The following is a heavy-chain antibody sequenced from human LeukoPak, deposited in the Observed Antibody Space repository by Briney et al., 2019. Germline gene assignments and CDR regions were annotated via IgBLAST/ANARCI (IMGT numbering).Heavy chain of an antibody. CDR3: ARDLGITMADAFDI. V-gene: IGHV3-21*01. J-gene: IGHJ3*02. Sequence: PGGPLRLSCAASGFTFSSYSMNWVRQAPRKGLEWVSSISSSSSYIYYADSVKGRFTISRDNAKNSLSLQMNSLRAEDTAVYYCARDLGITMADAFDIWGQGTMVTVSS. CDR2: ISSSSSYI. CDR1: GFTFSSYS. D-gene: IGHD3-10*01.